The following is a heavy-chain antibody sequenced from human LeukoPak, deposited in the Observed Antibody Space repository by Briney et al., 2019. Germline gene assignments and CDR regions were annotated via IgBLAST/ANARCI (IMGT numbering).Heavy chain of an antibody. CDR1: GGSISSHY. V-gene: IGHV4-59*11. J-gene: IGHJ4*02. Sequence: SETLSLTCTVSGGSISSHYWSWIRQPPGKGLEWIGYIYYSGSINYNPSLKSRVTISVDTSKNQFSLKLSSVTAADTAVYYCARWIVGATHPFDYWGQGTLVTVSS. D-gene: IGHD1-26*01. CDR2: IYYSGSI. CDR3: ARWIVGATHPFDY.